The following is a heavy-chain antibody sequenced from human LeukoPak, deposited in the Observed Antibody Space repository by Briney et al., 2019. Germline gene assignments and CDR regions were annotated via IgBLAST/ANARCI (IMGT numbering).Heavy chain of an antibody. D-gene: IGHD1-26*01. J-gene: IGHJ4*02. CDR3: AREARVGGALQY. Sequence: GGSLRLSCAASGLTFSTYWMHWVRQAPGKGLAWVARINPDGSIRTYANSVQGRVTISRDTAKDTLFLQMNSLRAGDTAVYYCAREARVGGALQYWGQGTPVTVSS. CDR2: INPDGSIR. CDR1: GLTFSTYW. V-gene: IGHV3-74*03.